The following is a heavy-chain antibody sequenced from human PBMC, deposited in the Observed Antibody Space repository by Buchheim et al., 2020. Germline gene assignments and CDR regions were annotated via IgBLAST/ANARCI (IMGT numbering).Heavy chain of an antibody. CDR3: ARDIEDGSSWALDY. J-gene: IGHJ4*02. D-gene: IGHD6-13*01. Sequence: QLQLQESGPGLVKPSETLSLTCTVSGGSISSSSYYWGWIRQPPGKGLEWIGSIYYSGSTYYNPSLKSRVTISVDTSKNQFPLKLSSVTAADTAVYYCARDIEDGSSWALDYWGQGTL. CDR2: IYYSGST. V-gene: IGHV4-39*07. CDR1: GGSISSSSYY.